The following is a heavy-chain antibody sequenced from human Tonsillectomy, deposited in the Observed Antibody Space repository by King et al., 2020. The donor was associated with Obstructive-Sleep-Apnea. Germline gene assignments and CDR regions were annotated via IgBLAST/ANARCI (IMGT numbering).Heavy chain of an antibody. D-gene: IGHD5-12*01. CDR1: GYTFTKYW. CDR3: ARVYMATGHYFDY. J-gene: IGHJ4*02. V-gene: IGHV5-51*01. CDR2: IYPGESQT. Sequence: QLVQSGAEVKKPGESLKISCKGSGYTFTKYWIAWVRQMPGRGLEWMGIIYPGESQTRYSPSFQGQVTFSADKSISTAYLQCSSLKASDTAMYYCARVYMATGHYFDYWGQGTLVTVSS.